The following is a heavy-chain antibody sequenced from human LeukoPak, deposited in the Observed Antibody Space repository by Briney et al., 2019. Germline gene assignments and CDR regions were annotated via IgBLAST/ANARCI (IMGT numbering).Heavy chain of an antibody. CDR2: ISYDGSNK. V-gene: IGHV3-30-3*01. D-gene: IGHD3-22*01. CDR1: GFTFSSYA. CDR3: AKVRYYYDSSGELDY. J-gene: IGHJ4*02. Sequence: GGSLRLSCAASGFTFSSYAMHWVRQAPGKGLEWVAVISYDGSNKYYADSVKGRFTISRDNSKNTLYLQMNSLRAEDTAVYYCAKVRYYYDSSGELDYWGRGTLVTVSS.